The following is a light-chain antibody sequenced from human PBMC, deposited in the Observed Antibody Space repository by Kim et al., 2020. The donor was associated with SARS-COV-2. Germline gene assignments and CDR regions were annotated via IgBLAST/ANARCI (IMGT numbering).Light chain of an antibody. J-gene: IGLJ2*01. CDR2: GKN. Sequence: SSELTQDPAVSVALGQTVRITCQGDSLRSYYATWYQQKPGQAPILVIYGKNNRPSGIPDRFSGSSSGNTASLTITGTQAGDESDYYCNSRDSNDNVVFGGGPRLTFL. CDR1: SLRSYY. V-gene: IGLV3-19*01. CDR3: NSRDSNDNVV.